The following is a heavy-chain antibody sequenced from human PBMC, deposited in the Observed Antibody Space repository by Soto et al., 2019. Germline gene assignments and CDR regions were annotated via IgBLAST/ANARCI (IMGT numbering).Heavy chain of an antibody. CDR2: IYYGGTT. J-gene: IGHJ4*02. Sequence: SETLSLTCDVSVEPMTGGYYWGWIRQSPGKGLEWIGSIYYGGTTYYNPSPRSRLAISIDTSKNQFSLRLSSVTAADTALYYCARGWYYFDFWGQGTLVTVSS. CDR1: VEPMTGGYY. V-gene: IGHV4-38-2*01. CDR3: ARGWYYFDF. D-gene: IGHD2-15*01.